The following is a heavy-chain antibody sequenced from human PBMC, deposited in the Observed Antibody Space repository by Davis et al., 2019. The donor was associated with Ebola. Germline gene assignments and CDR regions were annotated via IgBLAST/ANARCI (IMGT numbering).Heavy chain of an antibody. CDR1: GFSLSTSGMC. CDR2: IDWDDDK. J-gene: IGHJ6*02. D-gene: IGHD3-10*01. V-gene: IGHV2-70*01. Sequence: SGPTLVKPTQTLTLTCTFSGFSLSTSGMCVSWIRQPPGKALEWLALIDWDDDKYYSTSLKTRLTISKDTSKNQVVLTMTNMDPVDTATYYCARLLWFRESYYYYGMDVWGQGTTVTVSS. CDR3: ARLLWFRESYYYYGMDV.